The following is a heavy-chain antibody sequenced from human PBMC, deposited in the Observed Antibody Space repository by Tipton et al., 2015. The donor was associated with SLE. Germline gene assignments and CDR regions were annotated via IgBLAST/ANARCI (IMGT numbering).Heavy chain of an antibody. D-gene: IGHD6-13*01. CDR1: GGSISNFY. J-gene: IGHJ6*03. CDR3: ARVSGGIAYMDV. V-gene: IGHV4-59*01. CDR2: VYYRGST. Sequence: TLSLTCIVSGGSISNFYWSWIRQPPGKGLEWIGNVYYRGSTNYNPSLQSRVTISLDTSKTQFSLRLTSVTAADTAVYYCARVSGGIAYMDVWGKGTTVTFSS.